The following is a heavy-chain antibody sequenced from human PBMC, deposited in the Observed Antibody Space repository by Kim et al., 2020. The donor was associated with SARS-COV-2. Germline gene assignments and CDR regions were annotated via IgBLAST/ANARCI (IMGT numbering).Heavy chain of an antibody. J-gene: IGHJ6*02. Sequence: SETLSLTCTVSGGSISSSSYYWGWIRQPPGKGLEWIGSIYYSGSTYYNPSLKSRVTISVDTSKNQFSLKLSSVTAADTAVYYCARDGGRDTAIRGGMDVWGQGTTVTVSS. D-gene: IGHD5-18*01. CDR3: ARDGGRDTAIRGGMDV. CDR2: IYYSGST. V-gene: IGHV4-39*07. CDR1: GGSISSSSYY.